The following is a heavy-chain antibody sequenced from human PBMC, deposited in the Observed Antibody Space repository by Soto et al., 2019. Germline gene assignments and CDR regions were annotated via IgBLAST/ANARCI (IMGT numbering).Heavy chain of an antibody. J-gene: IGHJ4*02. Sequence: GGSVRLSCAASGFTFSSYAMSWVRQAPGKGLEWVAAISYDGSNKYYADSVKGRFTISRDTSRNTLFLQMNSLRVEDTTMYYCARSTSGSHFDYWGQGTLVTVSS. V-gene: IGHV3-30-3*01. D-gene: IGHD1-26*01. CDR3: ARSTSGSHFDY. CDR1: GFTFSSYA. CDR2: ISYDGSNK.